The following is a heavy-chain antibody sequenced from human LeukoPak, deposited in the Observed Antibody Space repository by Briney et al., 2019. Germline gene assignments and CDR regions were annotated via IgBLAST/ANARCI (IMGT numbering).Heavy chain of an antibody. D-gene: IGHD6-13*01. J-gene: IGHJ3*02. V-gene: IGHV1-69*01. Sequence: GSSVKVSCKASGGTFSSYAISWVRQAPGQGLEWMGGIIPIFGTANYAQKFQGRVTITADESTSTAYMELSSLRSEDTAVFYCARGRSLAAPEAEFDIWGQGTLVTVSS. CDR3: ARGRSLAAPEAEFDI. CDR2: IIPIFGTA. CDR1: GGTFSSYA.